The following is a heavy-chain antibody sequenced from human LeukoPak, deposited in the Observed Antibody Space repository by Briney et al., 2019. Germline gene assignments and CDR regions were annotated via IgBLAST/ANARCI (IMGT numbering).Heavy chain of an antibody. D-gene: IGHD3-22*01. V-gene: IGHV1-18*01. J-gene: IGHJ6*02. Sequence: GASVKVSCKVSGYIFTKHGISWVRQAPGQGLEWMAWISGYNGDTKYAQNFQGRVTLTTDTSTSTAYMEVRSLRSDDTAVYYRAREHDNRVPYYCGMDVWGQGTTVTVSS. CDR3: AREHDNRVPYYCGMDV. CDR2: ISGYNGDT. CDR1: GYIFTKHG.